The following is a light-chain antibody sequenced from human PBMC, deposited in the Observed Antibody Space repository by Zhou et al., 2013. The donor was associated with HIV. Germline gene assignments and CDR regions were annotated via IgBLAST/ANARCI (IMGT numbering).Light chain of an antibody. V-gene: IGKV1D-12*01. Sequence: DIQMTQSPSSVSASVGDRVTITCRASQSINNKLAWYQQKPGKAPKLLIYAASSLQSGVPSRFSGSGSGTDFTLTITSLQPDDFATYYCQQSHSTPHTFGGGTNVELK. CDR1: QSINNK. J-gene: IGKJ4*01. CDR2: AAS. CDR3: QQSHSTPHT.